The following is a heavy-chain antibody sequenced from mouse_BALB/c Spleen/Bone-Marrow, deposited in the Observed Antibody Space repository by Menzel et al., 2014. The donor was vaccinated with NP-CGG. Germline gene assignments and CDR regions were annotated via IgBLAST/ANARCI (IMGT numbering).Heavy chain of an antibody. CDR3: ARLGNDDAMDY. CDR2: INSNGGST. Sequence: EVKLMESGGGLVKLGGSLKLSCAASGFTFSSYYMSWVRQTPEKRLELVAAINSNGGSTYYPDTVKGRFTVSRDNAKNTLYLQMSSLKSEDTAVYYCARLGNDDAMDYWGRGASVTVSS. V-gene: IGHV5-6-2*01. J-gene: IGHJ4*01. CDR1: GFTFSSYY. D-gene: IGHD2-12*01.